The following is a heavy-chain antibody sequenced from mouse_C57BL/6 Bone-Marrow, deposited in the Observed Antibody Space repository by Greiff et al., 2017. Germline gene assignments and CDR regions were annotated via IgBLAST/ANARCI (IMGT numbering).Heavy chain of an antibody. J-gene: IGHJ2*01. CDR2: ISYDGSN. D-gene: IGHD1-1*01. Sequence: DVQLQESGPGLVKPSQSLSLTCSVTGYSITSGYYWNWIRQFPGNKLEWMGYISYDGSNNYNPSLKNRISITRDTSKNQFFLKLNSVTTEDTATYYCARGFYYGSGVDYWGQGTTLTVSS. V-gene: IGHV3-6*01. CDR1: GYSITSGYY. CDR3: ARGFYYGSGVDY.